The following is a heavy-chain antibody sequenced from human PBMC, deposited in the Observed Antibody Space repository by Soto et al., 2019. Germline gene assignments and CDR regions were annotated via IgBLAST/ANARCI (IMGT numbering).Heavy chain of an antibody. D-gene: IGHD6-19*01. CDR2: INPSGGST. Sequence: ASVKVSCKASGYTFTSYYMHWGRQAPGQGLEWMGIINPSGGSTSYAQKFQGRVTMTRDTSTSTVYMELSSLRSEDTAVYYCARGVNSGIAVAGTSWFDPWGQGTLVTVSS. J-gene: IGHJ5*02. CDR3: ARGVNSGIAVAGTSWFDP. V-gene: IGHV1-46*01. CDR1: GYTFTSYY.